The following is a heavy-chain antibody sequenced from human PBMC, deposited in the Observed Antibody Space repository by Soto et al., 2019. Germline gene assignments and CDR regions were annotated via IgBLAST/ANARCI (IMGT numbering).Heavy chain of an antibody. D-gene: IGHD6-19*01. CDR2: IKTSDDST. J-gene: IGHJ4*02. V-gene: IGHV1-46*03. Sequence: ASVKVSCKASGYTLSSYYMHWVRQAPGPRIEWKGKIKTSDDSTTYAQRNKGRVTMTRDTSTRTVYFELSSLTSEDTAIYYCARASVSGRRFDYWGEGTLVTVSS. CDR3: ARASVSGRRFDY. CDR1: GYTLSSYY.